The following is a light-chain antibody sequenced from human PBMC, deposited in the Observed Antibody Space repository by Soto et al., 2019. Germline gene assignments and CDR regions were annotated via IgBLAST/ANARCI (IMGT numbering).Light chain of an antibody. CDR3: QQRSTWPLT. J-gene: IGKJ4*01. CDR1: QSVSSF. Sequence: EIVLTQSPATLSLSPGERVALSCRASQSVSSFLAWYQQKPGQAPRLLIYDASNRATGIPARFSGSGSGTDFTLTISSLEPEDPAVYYCQQRSTWPLTFGGGTKVEIK. V-gene: IGKV3-11*01. CDR2: DAS.